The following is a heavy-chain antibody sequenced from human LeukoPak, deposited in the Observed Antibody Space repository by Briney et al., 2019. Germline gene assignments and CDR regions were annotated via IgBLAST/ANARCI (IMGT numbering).Heavy chain of an antibody. CDR3: AKSDYGDYSFDY. CDR2: ISGSGGST. Sequence: GGSLRLSCAASGFTFNSYAMSWVRQAPGKGLEWVSAISGSGGSTYYADSVKGRLTISRDNSKNTLYLQMNSLRAEDTAVYYCAKSDYGDYSFDYWGQGTLVTVSS. J-gene: IGHJ4*02. D-gene: IGHD4-17*01. CDR1: GFTFNSYA. V-gene: IGHV3-23*01.